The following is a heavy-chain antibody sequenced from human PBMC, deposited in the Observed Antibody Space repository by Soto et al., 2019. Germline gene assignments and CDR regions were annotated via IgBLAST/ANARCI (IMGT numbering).Heavy chain of an antibody. CDR3: ARDNKITIFGVVHNDY. D-gene: IGHD3-3*01. CDR1: GYTFTSYG. CDR2: ISAYNGNT. J-gene: IGHJ4*02. V-gene: IGHV1-18*01. Sequence: ASVKVSCKASGYTFTSYGISRVRQAPGQGLEWMGWISAYNGNTNYAQKLQGRVTMTTDTSTSTAYMELRSLRSDDTAVYYCARDNKITIFGVVHNDYWGQGTLVTVSS.